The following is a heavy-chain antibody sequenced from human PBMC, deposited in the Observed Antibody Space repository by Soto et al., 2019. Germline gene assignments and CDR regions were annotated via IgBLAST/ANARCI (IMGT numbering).Heavy chain of an antibody. CDR3: ARQMVSSGWHYGNWFDP. D-gene: IGHD6-19*01. Sequence: SSVKVSCKVSGGTFSTYAISWVRQAPGQGLKWMGGIIPIFNAAKYAQKFQGRVTITADKSTSTANMELSSLRSEDTAVYYCARQMVSSGWHYGNWFDPWGQGTPVTVSS. V-gene: IGHV1-69*06. J-gene: IGHJ5*02. CDR1: GGTFSTYA. CDR2: IIPIFNAA.